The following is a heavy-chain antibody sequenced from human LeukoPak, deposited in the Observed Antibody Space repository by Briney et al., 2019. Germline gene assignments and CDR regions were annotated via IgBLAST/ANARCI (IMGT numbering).Heavy chain of an antibody. CDR2: IFGSGGSP. V-gene: IGHV3-23*01. J-gene: IGHJ4*02. CDR1: GFTFGSHA. D-gene: IGHD5-18*01. Sequence: GGSLRLSCEASGFTFGSHAMYWVRQAPGKGLEWVAGIFGSGGSPHYADPVKGRFTISRDNSRNTVYLQINSLRAEDTAVYYCGKTTVGYTSAQNPAWPVDNWGQDTLVTVSS. CDR3: GKTTVGYTSAQNPAWPVDN.